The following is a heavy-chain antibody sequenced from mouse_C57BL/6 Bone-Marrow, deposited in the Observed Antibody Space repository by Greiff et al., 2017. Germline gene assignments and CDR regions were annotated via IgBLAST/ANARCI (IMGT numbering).Heavy chain of an antibody. CDR1: GYTFTSYG. D-gene: IGHD1-1*01. V-gene: IGHV1-81*01. CDR3: ARSHSLYYGSSYWYFDV. CDR2: IYPRSGNT. Sequence: VQLQQSGAELARPGASVKLSCKASGYTFTSYGISWVKQRTGQGLEWIGEIYPRSGNTYSNEKFKGKATLTADKSSSTAYMELRSLTSEDSAVYFCARSHSLYYGSSYWYFDVWGTGTTVTVSS. J-gene: IGHJ1*03.